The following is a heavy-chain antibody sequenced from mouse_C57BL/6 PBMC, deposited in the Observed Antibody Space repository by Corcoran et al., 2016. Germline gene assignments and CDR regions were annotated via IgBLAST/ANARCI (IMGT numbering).Heavy chain of an antibody. D-gene: IGHD2-4*01. Sequence: QVQLQQSGAELVKPGASVKISCKASGYAFSSYWMNGVKQRPGKGLEWIGQIYPGDGDTNYNGKFKGKATLTADKSSSTAYMQLSSLTSEDSAVYFCARGGDYPWFAYWGQGTLVTVSA. CDR2: IYPGDGDT. V-gene: IGHV1-80*01. CDR1: GYAFSSYW. CDR3: ARGGDYPWFAY. J-gene: IGHJ3*01.